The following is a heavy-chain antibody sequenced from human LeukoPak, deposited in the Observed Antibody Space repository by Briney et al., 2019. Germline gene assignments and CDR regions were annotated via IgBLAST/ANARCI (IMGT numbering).Heavy chain of an antibody. D-gene: IGHD5-18*01. V-gene: IGHV1-69*13. J-gene: IGHJ3*02. Sequence: SVKVSCKASGGTFSSYAISWVRQAPGQGLEWMGGIIPIFGTANYAQKFQSRVTITADESTSTAYMELSSLRSEDTAVYYCARKDTAMDPDGYGAFDIWGQGRMVTVSS. CDR2: IIPIFGTA. CDR3: ARKDTAMDPDGYGAFDI. CDR1: GGTFSSYA.